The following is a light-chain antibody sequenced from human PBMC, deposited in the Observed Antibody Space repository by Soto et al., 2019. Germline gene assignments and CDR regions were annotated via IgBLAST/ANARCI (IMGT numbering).Light chain of an antibody. J-gene: IGLJ3*02. Sequence: QSVLTQPPSMSGAPGQTVTISCTGSSSNIGLDYDVHWYQQLPGAVPQLLIYANTNRPSGVPDRFSASKSGASASLHIVGLQAEDEADYYCQAYDNSLSGWVFGGGTKVTVL. V-gene: IGLV1-40*01. CDR3: QAYDNSLSGWV. CDR1: SSNIGLDYD. CDR2: ANT.